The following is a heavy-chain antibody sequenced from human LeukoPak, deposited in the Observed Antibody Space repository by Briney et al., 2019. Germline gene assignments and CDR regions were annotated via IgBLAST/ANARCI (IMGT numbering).Heavy chain of an antibody. CDR3: ARWQEDYEAYYFDY. J-gene: IGHJ4*02. CDR1: GFTFSSYG. CDR2: ISYDGSNK. D-gene: IGHD4-17*01. Sequence: GGSLRLSCAASGFTFSSYGMHWVRQAPGKGLEWVAVISYDGSNKYCADSVKGRFTISRDNSKNTLYLQMNSLRAEDTAVYHCARWQEDYEAYYFDYWGQGTLVTVSS. V-gene: IGHV3-30*03.